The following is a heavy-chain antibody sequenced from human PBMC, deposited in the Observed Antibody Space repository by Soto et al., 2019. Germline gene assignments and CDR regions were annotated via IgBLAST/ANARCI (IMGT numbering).Heavy chain of an antibody. D-gene: IGHD4-17*01. CDR3: AKVFLLLGDYAPFDY. J-gene: IGHJ4*02. CDR2: ISYDGSNK. V-gene: IGHV3-30*18. CDR1: GFTFSSYG. Sequence: GGSLRLSCAASGFTFSSYGMHWVRQAPGKGLEWVAVISYDGSNKYYADSVKGRFTISRDNSKNTLYLQMNSLGAEDTAVYYCAKVFLLLGDYAPFDYWGQGTLVTVSS.